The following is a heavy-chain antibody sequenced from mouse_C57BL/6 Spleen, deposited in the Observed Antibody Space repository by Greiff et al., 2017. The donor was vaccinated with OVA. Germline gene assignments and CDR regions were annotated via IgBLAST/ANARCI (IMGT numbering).Heavy chain of an antibody. CDR2: SRNKANDYTT. V-gene: IGHV7-1*01. CDR3: ARDAGGDAMDY. CDR1: GFTFSDFY. J-gene: IGHJ4*01. Sequence: EVKLVESGGGLVQSGRSLRLSCATSGFTFSDFYMEWVRQAPGKGLEWIAASRNKANDYTTEYSASVKGRFIVSRDTSQSILYLQMNALRAEDTAIYYCARDAGGDAMDYWGQGPSVTVSS.